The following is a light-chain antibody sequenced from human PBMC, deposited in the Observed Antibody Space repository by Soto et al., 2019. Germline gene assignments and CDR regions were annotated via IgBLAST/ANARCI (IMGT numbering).Light chain of an antibody. CDR3: SSYTTSSTV. Sequence: QSVLTQPASVSGSPGQSITISFTATSSDGAYYKDVSWYQQHPGNAPKLMIYEVTYRPSGVSNRFSGSKSGNTASLTISGLQSEDEAEYYCSSYTTSSTVFGTGTKLTVL. CDR2: EVT. CDR1: SSDGAYYKD. V-gene: IGLV2-14*01. J-gene: IGLJ1*01.